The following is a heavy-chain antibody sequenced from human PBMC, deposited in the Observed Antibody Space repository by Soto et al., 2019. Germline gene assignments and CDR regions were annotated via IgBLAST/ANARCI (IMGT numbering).Heavy chain of an antibody. CDR2: IKQDGSEK. D-gene: IGHD3-16*01. CDR1: GFTFSSYW. V-gene: IGHV3-7*04. CDR3: ARSAYRAPNWFDP. J-gene: IGHJ5*02. Sequence: EVQLVESGGGLVQPGGSLRLSCAASGFTFSSYWMSWVRQAPGKGLEWVANIKQDGSEKYYVDSVKGRIAISRDDAKNSLYLQMNSLTAEDTAVYYCARSAYRAPNWFDPWGQGTLFTVSS.